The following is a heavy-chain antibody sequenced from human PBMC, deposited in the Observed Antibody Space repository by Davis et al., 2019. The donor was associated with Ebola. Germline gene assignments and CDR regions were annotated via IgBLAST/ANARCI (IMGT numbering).Heavy chain of an antibody. CDR2: INNDGTDT. J-gene: IGHJ2*01. CDR1: GFTFSSYW. Sequence: GESLKISCAASGFTFSSYWMHWVRQAPGKGLVWVSRINNDGTDTSYADSVKGRFTISRDNAKNSLYLQMNSLRDEDTAVYYCARDRDTAMVTAHWYFDLWGRGTLLTVSS. V-gene: IGHV3-74*01. D-gene: IGHD5-18*01. CDR3: ARDRDTAMVTAHWYFDL.